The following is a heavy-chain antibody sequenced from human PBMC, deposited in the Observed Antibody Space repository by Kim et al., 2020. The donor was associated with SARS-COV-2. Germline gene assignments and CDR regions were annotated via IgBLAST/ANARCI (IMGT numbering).Heavy chain of an antibody. Sequence: GGSLRLSCATSGFTLSLYSMNWVRQSPGKGLEWVSHISGSGTITKHADSVRGRFTISRDNAKNSLFLQVNVLRADDTAVYYCVRENFWAFDVWGQGTLVTVSS. CDR3: VRENFWAFDV. D-gene: IGHD3-3*01. V-gene: IGHV3-48*04. CDR2: ISGSGTIT. CDR1: GFTLSLYS. J-gene: IGHJ3*01.